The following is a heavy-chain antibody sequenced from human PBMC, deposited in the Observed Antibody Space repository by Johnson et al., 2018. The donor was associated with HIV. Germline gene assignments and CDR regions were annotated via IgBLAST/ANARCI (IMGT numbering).Heavy chain of an antibody. CDR1: GFNFSSYA. CDR3: ARDRGAFDI. Sequence: VQLVESGGGLVQPGGSLRLSCEASGFNFSSYAMHWVRQAPGKGLEWVAKIKQDGREKYYVDSVKGRFNISRDNSWNTLYLQMTKLGTEETAVYYCARDRGAFDICGQGTMVTVSS. V-gene: IGHV3-7*01. CDR2: IKQDGREK. J-gene: IGHJ3*02.